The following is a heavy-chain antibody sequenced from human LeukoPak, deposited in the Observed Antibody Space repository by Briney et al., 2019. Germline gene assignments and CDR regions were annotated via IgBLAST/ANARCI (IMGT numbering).Heavy chain of an antibody. D-gene: IGHD2-21*02. CDR3: ARNFYCGGDCAISYFDY. CDR2: ISSSSNKV. Sequence: GGSLRLSCAASGFAISDYSMNWVRQVPGKGLEWVSYISSSSNKVYYADSVKGRFTISRDNAKNSLFLQTNSLRADDTAAYYCARNFYCGGDCAISYFDYWGQGTLVTVSS. V-gene: IGHV3-48*01. J-gene: IGHJ4*02. CDR1: GFAISDYS.